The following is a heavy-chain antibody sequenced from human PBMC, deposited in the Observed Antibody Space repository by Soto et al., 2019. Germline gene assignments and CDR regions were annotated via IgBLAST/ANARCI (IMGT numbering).Heavy chain of an antibody. CDR1: GYTFTSYY. D-gene: IGHD5-18*01. CDR3: ARDNGIEGVTDF. J-gene: IGHJ4*01. CDR2: INPNGGST. Sequence: ASVKVSCKASGYTFTSYYMNWVRQAPGQGLEWMGIINPNGGSTSYAQKLQGRVTMTTDTSTSTAYMELRSLRSEDTAVYYCARDNGIEGVTDFWGHGSLVTVSS. V-gene: IGHV1-46*01.